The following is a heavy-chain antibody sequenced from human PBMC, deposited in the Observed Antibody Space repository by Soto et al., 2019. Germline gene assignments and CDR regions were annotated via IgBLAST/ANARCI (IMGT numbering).Heavy chain of an antibody. CDR1: GYTFTSYG. Sequence: QVQLVQSGAEVKKPGASVKVSCKASGYTFTSYGISWVRQAPGQGLEWMGWISAYNGNTNYAQKLQGRVTMTTDTSTSTAYRELRSLRSDDTAVYYCARDKRRWLQSTEYYFDYWGQGTLVTVSS. D-gene: IGHD5-12*01. CDR2: ISAYNGNT. CDR3: ARDKRRWLQSTEYYFDY. V-gene: IGHV1-18*01. J-gene: IGHJ4*02.